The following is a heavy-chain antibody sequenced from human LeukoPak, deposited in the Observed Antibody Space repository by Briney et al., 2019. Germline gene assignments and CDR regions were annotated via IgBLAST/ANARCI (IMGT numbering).Heavy chain of an antibody. V-gene: IGHV1-69*04. Sequence: SVKVSCKAPVGTFSSYAISWGRQAPGQGLEWMGRIIPILGIANYAQKFQGRVTITADKSTSTAYMELSSLRSEDTAVYYCTSFSRELRRSRFDYWGQGTLVTVSS. CDR1: VGTFSSYA. J-gene: IGHJ4*02. D-gene: IGHD1-7*01. CDR3: TSFSRELRRSRFDY. CDR2: IIPILGIA.